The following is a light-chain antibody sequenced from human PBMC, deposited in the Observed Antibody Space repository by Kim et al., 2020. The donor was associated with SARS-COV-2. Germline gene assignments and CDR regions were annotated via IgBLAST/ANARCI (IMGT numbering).Light chain of an antibody. V-gene: IGKV4-1*01. J-gene: IGKJ1*01. CDR2: WAS. CDR3: QQYYSTRT. CDR1: QSDLYSSNNKNY. Sequence: RATINCKSSQSDLYSSNNKNYLAWYQQKPGQPPKLLIYWASTRESGVPDRFSGSGSGTDFTLTISSLQAEDVAVYYCQQYYSTRTFGQGTKVDIK.